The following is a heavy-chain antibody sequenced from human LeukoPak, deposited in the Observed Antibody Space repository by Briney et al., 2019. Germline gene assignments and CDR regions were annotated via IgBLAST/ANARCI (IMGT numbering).Heavy chain of an antibody. Sequence: PGRSLRLSCAASGFTFSSYGMHWVRQAPGKGLEWVAVIWYDGSNKYYADSVKGRFTISRDNSKNTLYLQMNSLRAEDTAVYYCARDLGFSRSSWFDPWGQGTLVTVSS. CDR1: GFTFSSYG. V-gene: IGHV3-33*01. CDR3: ARDLGFSRSSWFDP. CDR2: IWYDGSNK. D-gene: IGHD3-16*01. J-gene: IGHJ5*02.